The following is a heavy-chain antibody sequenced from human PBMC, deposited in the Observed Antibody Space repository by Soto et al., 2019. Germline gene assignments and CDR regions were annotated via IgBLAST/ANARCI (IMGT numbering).Heavy chain of an antibody. D-gene: IGHD1-1*01. V-gene: IGHV3-66*01. J-gene: IGHJ4*02. CDR2: IFSGGST. CDR1: GFTVSSNY. Sequence: EVQLVESGGGLVQPGGSLRLSCAASGFTVSSNYMSWVRQAPEKGLEWVSVIFSGGSTYYADSVKGRLTISRDNSKNTMYLQMNSLRDEDTAAYYCVRDRYPLDYWGQGTLVTVSS. CDR3: VRDRYPLDY.